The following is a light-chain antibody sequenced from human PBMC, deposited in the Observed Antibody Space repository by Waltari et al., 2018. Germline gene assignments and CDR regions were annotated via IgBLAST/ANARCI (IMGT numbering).Light chain of an antibody. V-gene: IGLV2-11*01. J-gene: IGLJ3*02. CDR3: CSYAGSYTLV. Sequence: QSALTQPRSVSGSPGQSVTISCTATSSAAGRFHSVPWHQPHPGKAPKLMIYDGNKRPSGVPDRFSGSKSGNTASLTISGLQAEEEADYYCCSYAGSYTLVFGGGTKLTVL. CDR1: SSAAGRFHS. CDR2: DGN.